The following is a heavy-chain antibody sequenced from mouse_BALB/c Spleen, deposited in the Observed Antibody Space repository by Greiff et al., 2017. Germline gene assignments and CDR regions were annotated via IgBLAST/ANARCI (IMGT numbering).Heavy chain of an antibody. D-gene: IGHD2-4*01. CDR2: FYPGSGSI. Sequence: QVQLQQSGAELVKPGASVKLSCKASGYTFTEYIIHWVKQRSGQGLVWIGWFYPGSGSIKYNEKFKDKATLTADKSSSTVYMELSRLTSEDSAVYFCARHEEAMITTRAWFAYWGQGTLVTVSA. V-gene: IGHV1-62-2*01. J-gene: IGHJ3*01. CDR3: ARHEEAMITTRAWFAY. CDR1: GYTFTEYI.